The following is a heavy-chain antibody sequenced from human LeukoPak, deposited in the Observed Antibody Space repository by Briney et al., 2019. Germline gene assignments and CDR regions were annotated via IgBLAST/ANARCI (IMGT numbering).Heavy chain of an antibody. Sequence: PSETLSLTCTVSGGSISSYYWSWIRQPPGKGLEWIGYIYYSGSTNYNPSLKSRVTISVDTSKNQFSLKLSSVTAADTAVYYCARVTYYYGSGSYYTPYGMDVWGQGTTVTVSS. D-gene: IGHD3-10*01. CDR3: ARVTYYYGSGSYYTPYGMDV. J-gene: IGHJ6*02. CDR1: GGSISSYY. CDR2: IYYSGST. V-gene: IGHV4-59*01.